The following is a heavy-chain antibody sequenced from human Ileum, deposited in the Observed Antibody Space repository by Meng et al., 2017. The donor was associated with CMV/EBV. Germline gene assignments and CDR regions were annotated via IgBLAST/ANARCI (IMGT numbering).Heavy chain of an antibody. J-gene: IGHJ6*02. CDR3: ARESLEWPLYYGADV. V-gene: IGHV4-61*02. Sequence: GSISSGSYSWSWFRQPAGKALEWIGRIYSRGNIDYSPSLESRVTLLGDTPNNQFSLKLRSVTAADTAVYYCARESLEWPLYYGADVWGLGTAVTVSS. CDR2: IYSRGNI. D-gene: IGHD3-3*01. CDR1: GSISSGSYS.